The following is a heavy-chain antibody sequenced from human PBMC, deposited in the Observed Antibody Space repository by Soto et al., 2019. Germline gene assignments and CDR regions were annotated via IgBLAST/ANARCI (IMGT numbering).Heavy chain of an antibody. J-gene: IGHJ4*02. D-gene: IGHD2-21*02. CDR3: AKEGIYCGGDCYTYYFDY. CDR2: ISGSGGST. CDR1: GCTFSSYA. Sequence: GSLRLSCAAAGCTFSSYAMSWVRQAPGKGLEWVSAISGSGGSTYYADSVKGRFTISRDNSKNTLYLQMNSLRAEDTAVYYCAKEGIYCGGDCYTYYFDYWGQGTLVTVSS. V-gene: IGHV3-23*01.